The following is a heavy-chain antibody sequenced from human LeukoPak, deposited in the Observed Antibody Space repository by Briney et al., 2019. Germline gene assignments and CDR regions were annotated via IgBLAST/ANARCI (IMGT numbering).Heavy chain of an antibody. D-gene: IGHD5-24*01. J-gene: IGHJ4*02. CDR2: INSDGSST. V-gene: IGHV3-74*01. CDR1: GFTFSSYW. CDR3: ARGGYGYNFFDY. Sequence: GGSLRLSCAASGFTFSSYWMHWVRQAPGKGLVWVSRINSDGSSTSYADSVKGRFTISRDNAKNSLYLQMNSLRAEDTAVYYCARGGYGYNFFDYWGQGTLVTVSS.